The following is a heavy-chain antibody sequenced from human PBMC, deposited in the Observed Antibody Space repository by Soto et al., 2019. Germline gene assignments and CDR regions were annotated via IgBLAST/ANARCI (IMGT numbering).Heavy chain of an antibody. CDR1: GGSISSGGYS. CDR2: INHSGST. CDR3: AVGGGLPRYY. V-gene: IGHV4-30-2*01. D-gene: IGHD3-16*01. Sequence: QLQLQESGSGLVKPSQTLSLTCAVSGGSISSGGYSWSWIRQPPGKGLEWIAYINHSGSTYYNPSIKSRLTISVDRSKTQFSLKLSSVTAADTAVYYCAVGGGLPRYYWGQGTLVTVSS. J-gene: IGHJ4*02.